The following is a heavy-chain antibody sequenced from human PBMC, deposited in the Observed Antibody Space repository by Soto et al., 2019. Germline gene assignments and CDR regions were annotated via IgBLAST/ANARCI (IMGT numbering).Heavy chain of an antibody. CDR2: IYYRVNT. J-gene: IGHJ4*02. CDR3: ARGLFEVYGGDLDD. D-gene: IGHD4-17*01. V-gene: IGHV4-59*11. Sequence: SETLSLTCTVSGGSLSNHYWTWIRQSPGKGLEWIGSIYYRVNTNYNPSLDSRVTMTVDTSKNEFSLQLTSMTTADTAVYYCARGLFEVYGGDLDDWGQGILVTVSS. CDR1: GGSLSNHY.